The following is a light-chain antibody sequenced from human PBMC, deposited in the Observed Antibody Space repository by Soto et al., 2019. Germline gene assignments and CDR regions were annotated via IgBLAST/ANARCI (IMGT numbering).Light chain of an antibody. CDR1: SSNIGAGYD. V-gene: IGLV1-40*01. CDR3: QSYDSSLSGYV. Sequence: QSVLTQPPAVSGAPGQRVTISCTGSSSNIGAGYDVHWYQHPPGTAPKLLIYGNSNRPSGVPDRFSGSKSDTSASLAITGLQAEDEADYYCQSYDSSLSGYVFGTGTKVTV. J-gene: IGLJ1*01. CDR2: GNS.